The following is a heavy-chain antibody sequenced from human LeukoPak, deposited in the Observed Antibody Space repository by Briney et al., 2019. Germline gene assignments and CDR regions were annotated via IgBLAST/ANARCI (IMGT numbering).Heavy chain of an antibody. D-gene: IGHD1-26*01. Sequence: PSETLSLTCTVSGGSISSYYWSWIRQPPGKGLEWIGYIYYSGSTNYNPSLKSRVTISVDTSKNQFSLKLSSVTAADTAVYYCARQHSGSYLADWGQGTLVTVSS. CDR3: ARQHSGSYLAD. J-gene: IGHJ4*02. CDR2: IYYSGST. CDR1: GGSISSYY. V-gene: IGHV4-59*13.